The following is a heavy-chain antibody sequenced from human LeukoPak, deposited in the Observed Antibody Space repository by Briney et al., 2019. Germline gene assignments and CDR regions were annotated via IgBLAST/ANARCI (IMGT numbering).Heavy chain of an antibody. CDR3: ARAPGPLHNYDILTGFSVWFDY. Sequence: PGGSLRLSCAASGFTFSSYEMNWVRRAPGKGLEWVSYISSSGSTIYYADSVKGRFTISRDNAKNSLYLQMNSLRAEDTAVYYCARAPGPLHNYDILTGFSVWFDYWGQGTLVTVSS. CDR1: GFTFSSYE. J-gene: IGHJ4*02. D-gene: IGHD3-9*01. CDR2: ISSSGSTI. V-gene: IGHV3-48*03.